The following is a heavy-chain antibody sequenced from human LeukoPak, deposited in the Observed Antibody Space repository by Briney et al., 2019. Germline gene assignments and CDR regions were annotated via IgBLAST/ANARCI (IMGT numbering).Heavy chain of an antibody. CDR1: GYTFSSYW. J-gene: IGHJ3*02. CDR2: ISGSGIST. V-gene: IGHV3-23*01. D-gene: IGHD3-22*01. Sequence: ASVKVSCKASGYTFSSYWMTWVRQAPGKGLEWVSGISGSGISTYYADSVKGRFTISRDNSKNTLYLQMNSLRVEDTAVYYCAKSWNYYDSSGDDALDIWGQGTMVTVSS. CDR3: AKSWNYYDSSGDDALDI.